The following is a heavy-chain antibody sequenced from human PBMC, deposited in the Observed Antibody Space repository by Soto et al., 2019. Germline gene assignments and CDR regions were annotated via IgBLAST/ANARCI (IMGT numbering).Heavy chain of an antibody. D-gene: IGHD4-17*01. CDR3: ARDTTVSTGTDDAFDI. J-gene: IGHJ3*02. Sequence: SQTLSLTCAISGDSVSSNSAAWNWIRQSPSRGLEWLGRTYYRSKWYNDYAVSVKSRITINPDTSKNQFSLQLNSVTPEDTAVYYCARDTTVSTGTDDAFDIWGQGTMVTVPS. CDR2: TYYRSKWYN. CDR1: GDSVSSNSAA. V-gene: IGHV6-1*01.